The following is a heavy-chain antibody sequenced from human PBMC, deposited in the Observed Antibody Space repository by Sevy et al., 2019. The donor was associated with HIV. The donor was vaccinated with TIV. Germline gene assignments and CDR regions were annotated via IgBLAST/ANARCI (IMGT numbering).Heavy chain of an antibody. CDR1: GYTFTSYR. CDR2: ISAHNVDT. V-gene: IGHV1-18*01. Sequence: ASVKVSCKASGYTFTSYRINWVRQAPGQGLEWMGWISAHNVDTNYAQKLQGRVTMITDTSTTTAYMELRSLTSDDTAVYYCARAYCSSGSCYSLAYWGQGTLVTVSS. CDR3: ARAYCSSGSCYSLAY. D-gene: IGHD2-15*01. J-gene: IGHJ4*02.